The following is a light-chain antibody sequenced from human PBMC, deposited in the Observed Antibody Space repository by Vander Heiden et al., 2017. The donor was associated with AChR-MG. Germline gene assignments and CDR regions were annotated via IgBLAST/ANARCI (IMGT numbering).Light chain of an antibody. Sequence: DIQMTQSPSSLSASVGDRVTITCRASQSISSYLNWYQQKPGKAPKLLIYAASSLQSGVPSRFSGSGSRTDFTLTISSLQPEDFATYYCQQSYSTHTFGQGTKLEIK. CDR2: AAS. CDR3: QQSYSTHT. V-gene: IGKV1-39*01. CDR1: QSISSY. J-gene: IGKJ2*01.